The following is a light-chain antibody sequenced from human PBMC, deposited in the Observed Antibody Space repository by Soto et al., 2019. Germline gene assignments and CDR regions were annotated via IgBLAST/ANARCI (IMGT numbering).Light chain of an antibody. Sequence: EIVMTQSPVTLSVSPGERATLSCTASQSVSSNLAWYQQRPGQAPRLVIYGASTRATGIPARFSGGGSGTEFTLTISSLQSEDFAVYYCQQYNSWPPITFGQGTRLEIK. J-gene: IGKJ5*01. V-gene: IGKV3-15*01. CDR1: QSVSSN. CDR3: QQYNSWPPIT. CDR2: GAS.